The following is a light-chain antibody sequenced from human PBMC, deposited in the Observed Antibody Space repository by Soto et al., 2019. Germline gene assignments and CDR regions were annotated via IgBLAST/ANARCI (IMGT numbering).Light chain of an antibody. J-gene: IGKJ1*01. CDR3: QQYNNWPPWT. CDR1: QSVNTN. Sequence: EIVMTQSPATLSVSPGESATLSCRASQSVNTNLAWFQQKPGQAPRLLIYGASTRATNIPARFSGSGSGTEFTLTISSLQSEDFAVYYCQQYNNWPPWTFGQGPKVEIK. CDR2: GAS. V-gene: IGKV3-15*01.